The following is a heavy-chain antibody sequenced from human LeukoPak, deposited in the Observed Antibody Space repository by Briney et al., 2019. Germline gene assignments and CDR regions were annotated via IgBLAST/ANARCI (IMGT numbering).Heavy chain of an antibody. CDR3: ARVLSGSWDWFDP. V-gene: IGHV3-74*01. CDR1: GFTFSRYW. Sequence: PGGSLRLSCAASGFTFSRYWIHWVRQAPGKGLEWVSRINPDGSTTTYADSVKGRFTISRDNAKNTVYLQMNSLRAEDTAVYYCARVLSGSWDWFDPWGQGTLVTVFS. D-gene: IGHD3-22*01. J-gene: IGHJ5*02. CDR2: INPDGSTT.